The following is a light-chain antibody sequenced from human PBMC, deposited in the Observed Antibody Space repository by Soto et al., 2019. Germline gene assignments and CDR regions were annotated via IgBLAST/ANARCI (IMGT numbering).Light chain of an antibody. J-gene: IGKJ3*01. CDR2: GAS. CDR3: QWYGRSPPLT. Sequence: EIVLTQSPGILSLSPGERATLSCRASQSVDNNHLAWYQQKFGQAPRLLIYGASSRVTGIPDRFSGSGSGTDFTLTISRLEPEDFAVYYCQWYGRSPPLTFGPGTEVEIK. CDR1: QSVDNNH. V-gene: IGKV3-20*01.